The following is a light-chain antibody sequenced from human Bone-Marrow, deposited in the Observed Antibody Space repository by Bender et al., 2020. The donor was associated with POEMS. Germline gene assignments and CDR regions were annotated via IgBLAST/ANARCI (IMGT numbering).Light chain of an antibody. CDR2: SDT. J-gene: IGLJ1*01. CDR3: TSYSSSSTAYV. V-gene: IGLV1-40*01. CDR1: SSNIGARYD. Sequence: GAPGQRVTISCTGSSSNIGARYDVHWYQQFPGKAPRLLIYSDTERASGVPDRFSGSKSGNTASLTISGLQPEDEADYYCTSYSSSSTAYVFGTWTKVTVL.